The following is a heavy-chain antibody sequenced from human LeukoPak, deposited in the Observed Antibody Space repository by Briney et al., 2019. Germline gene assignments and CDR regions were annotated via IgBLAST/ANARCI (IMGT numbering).Heavy chain of an antibody. CDR1: GFTVSSNY. Sequence: GGSLRLSCAASGFTVSSNYMSWIRKAPGQGLELVSVIYSGGGTDYADSVKGRFTISRDNSKNTLYLQMNSLRAEDTAVYYCARAVGVTAIHNAFDIWGQGTMVTVSS. CDR2: IYSGGGT. D-gene: IGHD2-21*02. CDR3: ARAVGVTAIHNAFDI. J-gene: IGHJ3*02. V-gene: IGHV3-66*02.